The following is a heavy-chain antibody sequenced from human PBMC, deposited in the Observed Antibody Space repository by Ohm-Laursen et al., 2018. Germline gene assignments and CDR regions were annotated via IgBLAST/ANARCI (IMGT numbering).Heavy chain of an antibody. D-gene: IGHD2-21*02. Sequence: SLRLSCAASGFTFSSYAMSWVRQAPGKGLEWVGRIKSKTDGGTTDYAAPVKGRFTISRDDSKNTLYLQMNSLKTEDTAVYYCAKVEDIVVVTAPYYFDYWGQGTLVTVSS. CDR1: GFTFSSYA. CDR2: IKSKTDGGTT. V-gene: IGHV3-15*01. CDR3: AKVEDIVVVTAPYYFDY. J-gene: IGHJ4*02.